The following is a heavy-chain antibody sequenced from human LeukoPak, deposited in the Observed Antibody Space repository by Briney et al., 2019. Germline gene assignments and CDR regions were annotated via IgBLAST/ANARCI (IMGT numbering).Heavy chain of an antibody. Sequence: SETLSLTCTVSGGSINSCYWRWMRQPPPKELEWIRYIYYSVSTNYNTTLKSRVTISLDTYKNQLTLTLNSVTAADTAVYYCARVTDGSRFDYWGQGALVTVSS. CDR3: ARVTDGSRFDY. CDR1: GGSINSCY. J-gene: IGHJ4*02. V-gene: IGHV4-59*08. CDR2: IYYSVST. D-gene: IGHD2-15*01.